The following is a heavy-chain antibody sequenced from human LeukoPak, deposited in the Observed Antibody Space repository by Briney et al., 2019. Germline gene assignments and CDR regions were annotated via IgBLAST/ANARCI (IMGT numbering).Heavy chain of an antibody. J-gene: IGHJ3*02. Sequence: ASVNVSCKASGYTFTDYDMHWVRQAPGQGVEWMGWINPNSGGTNYAQKFQGRVTMTRATSISTAYMELSRLRSDDTAVYYCARGAFDIWGEGPMVTVSS. CDR1: GYTFTDYD. V-gene: IGHV1-2*02. CDR2: INPNSGGT. CDR3: ARGAFDI.